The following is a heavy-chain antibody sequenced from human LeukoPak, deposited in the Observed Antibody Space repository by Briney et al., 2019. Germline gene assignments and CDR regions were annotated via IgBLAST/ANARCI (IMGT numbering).Heavy chain of an antibody. V-gene: IGHV5-51*01. J-gene: IGHJ4*02. CDR2: IYPADSDT. CDR1: GYSFTSYW. D-gene: IGHD6-13*01. CDR3: ARWDSSWPNHHLFDY. Sequence: GESLKISCKGSGYSFTSYWIGWVRQMPGRGLEWMGIIYPADSDTRYRPSFEGQVTISADKSISTAYLQWSSLKASDTAMYYCARWDSSWPNHHLFDYWGQGTLVTVSS.